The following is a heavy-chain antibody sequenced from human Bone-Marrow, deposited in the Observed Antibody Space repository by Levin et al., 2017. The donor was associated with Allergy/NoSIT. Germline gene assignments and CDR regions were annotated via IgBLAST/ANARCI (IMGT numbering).Heavy chain of an antibody. CDR1: GFTFSNYG. CDR2: IWYDGSKT. J-gene: IGHJ4*02. D-gene: IGHD2-8*01. CDR3: ARDLGTTNDYFDY. V-gene: IGHV3-33*01. Sequence: GGSLRLSCVTSGFTFSNYGFHWVRQAPGKGLEWVAVIWYDGSKTLYEDSVKGRFTISRDSSKNTLYLQMNSLRAEDTAVYYCARDLGTTNDYFDYWGQGTLVTVSS.